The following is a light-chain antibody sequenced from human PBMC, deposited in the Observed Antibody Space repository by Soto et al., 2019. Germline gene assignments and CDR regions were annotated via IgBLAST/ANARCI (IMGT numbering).Light chain of an antibody. Sequence: QSALTQPPSASGSPGQSVTISCTGTSSDVGGYSYVSWYQQYPGKAPKFIIYEVSKRPSGVPDRFSGSKSGNTAYLTVSGLQAEDEADYYCSSYAGSKTVFGTGTKVTVL. CDR3: SSYAGSKTV. J-gene: IGLJ1*01. CDR1: SSDVGGYSY. CDR2: EVS. V-gene: IGLV2-8*01.